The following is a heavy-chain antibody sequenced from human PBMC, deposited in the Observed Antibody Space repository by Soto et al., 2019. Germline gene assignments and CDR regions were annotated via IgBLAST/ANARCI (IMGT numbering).Heavy chain of an antibody. V-gene: IGHV3-33*01. J-gene: IGHJ6*02. CDR1: GFTFRSYG. CDR2: IWFDGSKK. D-gene: IGHD2-2*01. CDR3: ARDRLVPYGYGMDV. Sequence: QMQLVESGGGVVQPGRSLRLSCAASGFTFRSYGIHWVRQAPGKGLEWVALIWFDGSKKYYVYSVKGRFAVSRDNSMNTLYLQMNSLRVEDTAVYYCARDRLVPYGYGMDVWGQGTTVTVSS.